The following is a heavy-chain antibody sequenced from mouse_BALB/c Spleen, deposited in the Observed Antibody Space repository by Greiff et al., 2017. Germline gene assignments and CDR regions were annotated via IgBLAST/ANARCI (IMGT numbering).Heavy chain of an antibody. CDR3: ARDSNWAWFAY. Sequence: VQLKESGGGLVQPGGSLKLSCAASGFTFSSYGMSWVRQTPDKRLELVATINSNGGSTYYPDSVKGRFTISRDNAKNTLYLQRSSLKSEDTAMYYCARDSNWAWFAYWGQGTLVTVSA. D-gene: IGHD4-1*01. CDR1: GFTFSSYG. V-gene: IGHV5-6-3*01. CDR2: INSNGGST. J-gene: IGHJ3*01.